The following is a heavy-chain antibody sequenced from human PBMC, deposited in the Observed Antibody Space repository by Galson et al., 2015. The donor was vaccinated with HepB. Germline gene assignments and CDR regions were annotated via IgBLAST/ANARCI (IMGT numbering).Heavy chain of an antibody. CDR3: ASLDSSSPFDAFDI. D-gene: IGHD6-13*01. CDR1: GGTFSSYA. CDR2: IIPILGIT. J-gene: IGHJ3*02. V-gene: IGHV1-69*04. Sequence: SVKVSCKASGGTFSSYAVSWVRQAPGQGLEWMGRIIPILGITNYAQKFQGRVTITADKSTSTTYMELSSLRSEDTAVYYCASLDSSSPFDAFDIWGQGTMVTVSP.